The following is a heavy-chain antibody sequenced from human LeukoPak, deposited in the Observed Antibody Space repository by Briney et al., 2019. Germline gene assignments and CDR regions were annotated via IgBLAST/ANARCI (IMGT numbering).Heavy chain of an antibody. CDR2: IRDSGGST. V-gene: IGHV3-23*01. Sequence: GSLGLSCAAPGFHFSSYAMNWVRQAPGKGLEWVSAIRDSGGSTYYADSVKGRFTISRDNSKNTLYLQMNSLRAEDTAVYYCAKEYCSSTSCYTSYFDYWGQGTLVTVSS. CDR3: AKEYCSSTSCYTSYFDY. J-gene: IGHJ4*02. D-gene: IGHD2-2*01. CDR1: GFHFSSYA.